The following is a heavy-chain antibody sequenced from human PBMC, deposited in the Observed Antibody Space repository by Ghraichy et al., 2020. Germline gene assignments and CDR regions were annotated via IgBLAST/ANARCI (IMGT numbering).Heavy chain of an antibody. D-gene: IGHD2/OR15-2a*01. Sequence: GESLNISCAASGFTVSKKYMSWVRQAPGKGLEWVSLIRSNGATYYSDSVKGRFTISRDNRKNTLYLQMNSLRAEDTAVYYCAGRDVYDSPYFDYWGQGTLVTVSS. CDR2: IRSNGAT. V-gene: IGHV3-53*01. CDR3: AGRDVYDSPYFDY. J-gene: IGHJ4*02. CDR1: GFTVSKKY.